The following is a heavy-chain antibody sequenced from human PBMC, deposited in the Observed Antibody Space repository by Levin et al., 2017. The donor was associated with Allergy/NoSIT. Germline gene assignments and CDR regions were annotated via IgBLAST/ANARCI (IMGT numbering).Heavy chain of an antibody. CDR1: GFTFSSYG. CDR2: IWYDGSNK. V-gene: IGHV3-33*01. Sequence: GESLKISCAASGFTFSSYGMHWVRQAPGKGLEWVAVIWYDGSNKYYADSVKGRFTISRDNSKNTLYLQMNSLRAEDTAVYYCARGAVSSGWYQTPDYWGQGTLVTVSS. J-gene: IGHJ4*02. CDR3: ARGAVSSGWYQTPDY. D-gene: IGHD6-19*01.